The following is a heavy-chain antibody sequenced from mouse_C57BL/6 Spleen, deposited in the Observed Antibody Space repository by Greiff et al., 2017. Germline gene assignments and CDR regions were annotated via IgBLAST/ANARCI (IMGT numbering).Heavy chain of an antibody. CDR1: GYSITSGYY. Sequence: EVQLQQSGPGLVKPSQSLSLTCSVTGYSITSGYYWNWIRQFPGNKLEWMGYISYDGSNNYKPSLKNRISITRDTSKNQFFLKLKSVTTEDTATKYCARDRDGSSFDYWGQGTTLTVSS. CDR3: ARDRDGSSFDY. J-gene: IGHJ2*01. V-gene: IGHV3-6*01. CDR2: ISYDGSN. D-gene: IGHD1-1*01.